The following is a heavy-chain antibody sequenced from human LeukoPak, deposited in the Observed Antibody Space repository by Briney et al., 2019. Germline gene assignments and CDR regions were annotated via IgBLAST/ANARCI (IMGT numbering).Heavy chain of an antibody. J-gene: IGHJ4*02. CDR3: ARAGYSSSWYPVDFDY. CDR1: GGSINSHY. CDR2: IHYTGTT. V-gene: IGHV4-59*11. Sequence: SETLSLTCIVSGGSINSHYWSWIRQPPGKGLEWIGDIHYTGTTKYNPSVKSRVTISIDTSKNQFSLKLSSVTAADTAVYYCARAGYSSSWYPVDFDYWGQGTLVTVSS. D-gene: IGHD6-13*01.